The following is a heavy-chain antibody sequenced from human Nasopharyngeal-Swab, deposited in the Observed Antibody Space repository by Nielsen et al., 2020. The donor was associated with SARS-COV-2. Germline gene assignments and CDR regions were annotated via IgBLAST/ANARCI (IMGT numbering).Heavy chain of an antibody. J-gene: IGHJ4*02. CDR3: ATPRGFSGYDYGY. CDR2: IYSGGST. D-gene: IGHD5-12*01. CDR1: RFTFSSYA. V-gene: IGHV3-66*04. Sequence: GVLKISCAASRFTFSSYAMSWVRQAPGKGLEWVSVIYSGGSTYYADSVKGRFTISRDNSKNTLYLQMNSLRADDTAVYYCATPRGFSGYDYGYWGQGNLVTVSS.